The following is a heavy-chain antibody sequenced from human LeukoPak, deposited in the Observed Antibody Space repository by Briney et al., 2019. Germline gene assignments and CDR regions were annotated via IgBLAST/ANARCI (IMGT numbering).Heavy chain of an antibody. V-gene: IGHV3-7*01. CDR2: IQKDGSEK. Sequence: PGGSLRLSCAASGFTFSTYWMSWVRKAPGKGLEWVANIQKDGSEKYYVDFVKGRFTISRDNAKSSQYLQMNSLGAEDTAVYYCARDKCSSTICYYYYGMDVWGQGTTVTLSS. CDR3: ARDKCSSTICYYYYGMDV. CDR1: GFTFSTYW. J-gene: IGHJ6*02. D-gene: IGHD2-2*01.